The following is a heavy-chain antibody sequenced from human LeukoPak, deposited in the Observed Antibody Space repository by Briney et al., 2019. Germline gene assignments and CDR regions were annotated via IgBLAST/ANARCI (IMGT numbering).Heavy chain of an antibody. V-gene: IGHV1-2*02. CDR3: ARQATEEGRDY. CDR1: GYTFTGYY. Sequence: ASVKVSCKASGYTFTGYYIHWVRQAPGQGLEWMGWINPYSGGTNYAQKLQGRVTMTTDTSTSTAYMELRSLRSDDTAVYYCARQATEEGRDYWGQGTLVTVSS. CDR2: INPYSGGT. J-gene: IGHJ4*02.